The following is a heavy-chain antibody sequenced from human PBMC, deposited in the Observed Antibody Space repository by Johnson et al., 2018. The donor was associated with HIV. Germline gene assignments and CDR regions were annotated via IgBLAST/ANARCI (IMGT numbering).Heavy chain of an antibody. CDR2: IWYDGSNK. V-gene: IGHV3-33*06. CDR1: GFTFSSYG. J-gene: IGHJ3*02. CDR3: AKDLSGYSYGYGAFEI. D-gene: IGHD5-18*01. Sequence: QVQLVESGGGVVQPGRSLRLSCAASGFTFSSYGMHWVRQAPGKGLEWVAVIWYDGSNKYYADSVKGRFTISRDNSKNTLYLQMNSLRAEDTAVYYCAKDLSGYSYGYGAFEICGQGTMVTVSS.